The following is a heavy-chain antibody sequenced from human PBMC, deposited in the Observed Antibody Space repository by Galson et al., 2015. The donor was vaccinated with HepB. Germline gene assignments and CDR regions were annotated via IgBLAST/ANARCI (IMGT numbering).Heavy chain of an antibody. Sequence: QVQLQESGPGLVKPSETLSLTCTVSGGSISSYYWSWIRQPPGKGLEWIGYIYYSGSTNYNPSLKSRVTISVDTSKNQFSLKLSSVTAADTAVYYCARSGPWRQQLLSVWGQGTLVTVSS. CDR2: IYYSGST. CDR1: GGSISSYY. CDR3: ARSGPWRQQLLSV. D-gene: IGHD6-13*01. V-gene: IGHV4-59*01. J-gene: IGHJ4*02.